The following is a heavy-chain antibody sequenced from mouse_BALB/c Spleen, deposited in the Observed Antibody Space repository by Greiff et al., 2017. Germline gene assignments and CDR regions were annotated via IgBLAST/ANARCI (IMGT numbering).Heavy chain of an antibody. CDR2: IDPANGNT. Sequence: VQLQQSGAELVKPGASVKLSCTASGFNIKDTYMPWVKQRPEQGLEWIGRIDPANGNTKYDPKFQGKATITADTSSNTAYLQLSSLTSEDTAVYYCAIYDGYDWYIDVWGAGTTGTVSS. V-gene: IGHV14-3*02. CDR3: AIYDGYDWYIDV. D-gene: IGHD2-2*01. J-gene: IGHJ1*01. CDR1: GFNIKDTY.